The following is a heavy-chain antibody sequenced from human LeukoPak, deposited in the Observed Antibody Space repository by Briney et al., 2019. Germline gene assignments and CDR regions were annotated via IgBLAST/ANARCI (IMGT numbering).Heavy chain of an antibody. J-gene: IGHJ4*02. CDR2: INHSGSI. CDR3: AGGDYHGSESYANY. V-gene: IGHV4-34*01. Sequence: PSETLSLTCAVYGGSFSGYHWGWIRQPPGKGLEWIGEINHSGSISYNSSLKSRVTISLDTSKNQFSLKLSSVTAADTAVYYCAGGDYHGSESYANYWGQGTLVTVSS. CDR1: GGSFSGYH. D-gene: IGHD3-10*01.